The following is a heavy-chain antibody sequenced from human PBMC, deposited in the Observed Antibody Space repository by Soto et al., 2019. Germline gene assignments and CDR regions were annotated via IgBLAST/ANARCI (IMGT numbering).Heavy chain of an antibody. CDR2: IYPGDSDT. J-gene: IGHJ6*03. V-gene: IGHV5-51*01. D-gene: IGHD4-17*01. CDR3: ARGYGDSLVQYYMDV. CDR1: GYSFTSYW. Sequence: GESLKISCKGSGYSFTSYWIGWVRQMPGEGLEWMGIIYPGDSDTRYSPSFQGQVTISADKSISTAYLQWSSLKASDTAMYYCARGYGDSLVQYYMDVLGKGTTVTGSS.